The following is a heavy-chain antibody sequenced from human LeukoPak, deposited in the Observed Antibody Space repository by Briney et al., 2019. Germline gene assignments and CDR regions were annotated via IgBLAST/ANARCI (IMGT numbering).Heavy chain of an antibody. CDR1: GGSISSYY. J-gene: IGHJ4*02. V-gene: IGHV4-59*01. Sequence: SETLSLTCTVSGGSISSYYWSWIRQPPGKGRKCIGCFYYSGSTNYNPSLKSRVTISVDTSKNQFSLKLSSVTAADTAVYYCARAGIAVAGSRYYFDYWGQGTLVTVSS. D-gene: IGHD6-19*01. CDR3: ARAGIAVAGSRYYFDY. CDR2: FYYSGST.